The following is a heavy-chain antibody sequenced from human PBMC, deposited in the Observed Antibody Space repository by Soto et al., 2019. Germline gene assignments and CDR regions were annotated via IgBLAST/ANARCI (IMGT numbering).Heavy chain of an antibody. D-gene: IGHD1-26*01. V-gene: IGHV3-23*01. CDR2: ISGSGDIT. CDR1: GFTFSSYD. Sequence: EVQLLESGGGLVQPGGSLRLSCAASGFTFSSYDMRWVRQAPGKGLEWVSAISGSGDITYYADSVKGRFTVSRDNSKNTLYLQMNSLRAEDTAVYYCARRGSGSYYDYWGQGTLVTVSS. J-gene: IGHJ4*02. CDR3: ARRGSGSYYDY.